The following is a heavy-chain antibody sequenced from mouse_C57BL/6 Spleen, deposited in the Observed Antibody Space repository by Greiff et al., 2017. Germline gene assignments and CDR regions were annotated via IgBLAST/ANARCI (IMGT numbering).Heavy chain of an antibody. D-gene: IGHD1-1*01. CDR3: ARQSSYYFDY. CDR1: GFTFSDYG. Sequence: EVMLVESGGGLVKPGGSLKLSCAASGFTFSDYGMHWVRQAPEKGLEWVAYISSGSSTIYYADTVKGRFTIARDNAKNTLFLQMTRLRSEDTAMYYCARQSSYYFDYWGQGTTLTVSS. V-gene: IGHV5-17*01. J-gene: IGHJ2*01. CDR2: ISSGSSTI.